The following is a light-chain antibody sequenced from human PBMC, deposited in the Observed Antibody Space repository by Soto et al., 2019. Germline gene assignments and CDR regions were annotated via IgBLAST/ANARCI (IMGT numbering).Light chain of an antibody. Sequence: DIQMTQSPCTLSGSVVDRVTITCRASQTISSWLAWYQQKPGKAPKLLIYKASTLKSGVPSRFSGSGSGTEFTLAISSLQPDDFATYYCQHYNSYSEAFGQGTKVDIK. CDR1: QTISSW. J-gene: IGKJ1*01. V-gene: IGKV1-5*03. CDR3: QHYNSYSEA. CDR2: KAS.